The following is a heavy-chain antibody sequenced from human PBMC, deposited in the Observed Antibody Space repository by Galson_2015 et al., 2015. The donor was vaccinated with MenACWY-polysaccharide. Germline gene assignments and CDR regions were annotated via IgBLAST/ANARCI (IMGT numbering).Heavy chain of an antibody. CDR3: ARAYCDRTTCYGMDV. CDR2: ISYDGSNK. J-gene: IGHJ6*02. Sequence: SLRLSCAASGFTFSSYAIHWVRQAPGKGLEWVAVISYDGSNKYYADSLKGRFTISRDNSENMLYLQMNSLSAEDTAVYYCARAYCDRTTCYGMDVWGQGTTVTVSS. CDR1: GFTFSSYA. D-gene: IGHD2-2*01. V-gene: IGHV3-30-3*01.